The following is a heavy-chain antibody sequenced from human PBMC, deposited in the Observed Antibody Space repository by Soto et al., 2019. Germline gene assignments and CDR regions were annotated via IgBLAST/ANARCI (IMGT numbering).Heavy chain of an antibody. J-gene: IGHJ4*02. V-gene: IGHV4-34*01. Sequence: PSETLSLTCAVYGGSFSGYYWSWIRQPPGKGLEWIGEINHSGSTNYNPSLKSRVTISVDTSKNQFSLKLSSVTAADTAVYYCARAKRNLGYCSSTSCYAKFHFDYWGQGTLVTVSS. D-gene: IGHD2-2*01. CDR2: INHSGST. CDR3: ARAKRNLGYCSSTSCYAKFHFDY. CDR1: GGSFSGYY.